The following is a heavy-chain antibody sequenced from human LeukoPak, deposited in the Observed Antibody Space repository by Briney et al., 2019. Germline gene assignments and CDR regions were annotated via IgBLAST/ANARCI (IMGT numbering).Heavy chain of an antibody. CDR1: GGSISSSSYY. Sequence: SETLSLTCTVSGGSISSSSYYWGWIRQPPGKGLEWIGSIYYSGSTYYNPSLKSRVTISVDTSKNQFSLKLSSVTAADTAVYYCARDPDFRYFDYWGQGTLVTVSS. D-gene: IGHD3-3*01. CDR2: IYYSGST. J-gene: IGHJ4*02. CDR3: ARDPDFRYFDY. V-gene: IGHV4-39*07.